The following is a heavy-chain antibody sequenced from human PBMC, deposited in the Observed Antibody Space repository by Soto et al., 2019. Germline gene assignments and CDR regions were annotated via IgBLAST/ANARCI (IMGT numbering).Heavy chain of an antibody. J-gene: IGHJ6*03. V-gene: IGHV4-39*01. CDR1: GGSISSSSYY. CDR3: ASEYYDYIWGSYRYDYYYYYMDV. Sequence: SETLSLTCTVSGGSISSSSYYWGWIRQPPGKGLEWIGSIYYSGSTYYNPSLKSRVTISVDTSKNQFSLKLSSVTAADTAVYYCASEYYDYIWGSYRYDYYYYYMDVWGKGTTVTVSS. CDR2: IYYSGST. D-gene: IGHD3-16*02.